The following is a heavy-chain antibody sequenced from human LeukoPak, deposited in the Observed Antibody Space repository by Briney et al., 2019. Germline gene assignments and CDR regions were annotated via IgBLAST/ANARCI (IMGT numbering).Heavy chain of an antibody. V-gene: IGHV4-39*01. CDR1: GGSISSSSYY. CDR3: APSRSGSYSR. Sequence: SETLSLTCTVSGGSISSSSYYWGWIRQPPGKGREWIGSIYYSGSTYYNPSLKSRVTISVDTSKNQFSLKLSSVTAADTAVYYCAPSRSGSYSRWGQGTLVTVSS. CDR2: IYYSGST. J-gene: IGHJ4*02. D-gene: IGHD1-26*01.